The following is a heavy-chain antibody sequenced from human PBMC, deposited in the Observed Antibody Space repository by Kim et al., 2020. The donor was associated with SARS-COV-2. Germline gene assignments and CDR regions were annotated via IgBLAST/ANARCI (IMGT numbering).Heavy chain of an antibody. V-gene: IGHV3-15*01. CDR3: TSGHDSSGYYDY. Sequence: GGSLRLSCAASGFTFSNAWMSWVRQAPGKGLEWVARIKSKTDGGSTDYAAHGKGRFTISRDDSKNTLYLQMNSPKTEDTAVYYCTSGHDSSGYYDYWGQGTLVTVSS. J-gene: IGHJ4*02. CDR1: GFTFSNAW. D-gene: IGHD3-22*01. CDR2: IKSKTDGGST.